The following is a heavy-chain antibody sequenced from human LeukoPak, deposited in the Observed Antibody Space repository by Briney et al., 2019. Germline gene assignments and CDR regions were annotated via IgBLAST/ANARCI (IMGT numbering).Heavy chain of an antibody. V-gene: IGHV3-33*01. Sequence: AGRSLRLSCAASGFTFRSYGMHWVRQAPGKGLEWVAVIWYDGSNKYYADSVKGRFTISRDNSKNTLYLQMNSLRAEDTAVYYCARDEYSSSPGYFDYWGQGTLVTVSS. CDR2: IWYDGSNK. CDR1: GFTFRSYG. CDR3: ARDEYSSSPGYFDY. D-gene: IGHD6-6*01. J-gene: IGHJ4*02.